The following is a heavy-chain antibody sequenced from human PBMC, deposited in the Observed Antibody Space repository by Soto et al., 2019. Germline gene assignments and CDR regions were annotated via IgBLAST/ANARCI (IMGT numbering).Heavy chain of an antibody. V-gene: IGHV4-59*01. D-gene: IGHD2-21*02. Sequence: SETLSLTCTVSGGSISSYYWSWIRQPPGKGLEWIGYIYYSGSTNYNPSLKSRVTISVDTSKNQFSLKLSSVTAADTAVYYCARAPYCGGDCYNWFDPWGQGTLVTVSS. CDR3: ARAPYCGGDCYNWFDP. CDR1: GGSISSYY. CDR2: IYYSGST. J-gene: IGHJ5*02.